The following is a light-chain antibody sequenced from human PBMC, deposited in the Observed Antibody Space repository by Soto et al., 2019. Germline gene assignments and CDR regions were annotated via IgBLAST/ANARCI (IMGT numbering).Light chain of an antibody. Sequence: DIPMTQSPSTLSASVGDRVTITCRASQSISRCLAWYQQKPGKAPKPLIYQASNLENGVPSRFSGSGSGTEFTLTISSLQPDDSATYYCQHYNNYPLTFGGGTKVEIK. CDR3: QHYNNYPLT. J-gene: IGKJ4*01. V-gene: IGKV1-5*03. CDR2: QAS. CDR1: QSISRC.